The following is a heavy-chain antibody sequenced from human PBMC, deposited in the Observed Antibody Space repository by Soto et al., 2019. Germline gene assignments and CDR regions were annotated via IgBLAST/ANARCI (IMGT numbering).Heavy chain of an antibody. CDR3: ARDRSGYGSGLLNEKIYGMDV. CDR1: GGSISSYY. D-gene: IGHD3-10*01. V-gene: IGHV4-59*01. J-gene: IGHJ6*02. CDR2: TYYSGST. Sequence: SETLSLTCTVSGGSISSYYWSWIRQPPGKGLEWIGYTYYSGSTNYNPSLKSRVTISVDTSKNQFSLKLSSVTAADTAVYYCARDRSGYGSGLLNEKIYGMDVWGQGTTVTVSS.